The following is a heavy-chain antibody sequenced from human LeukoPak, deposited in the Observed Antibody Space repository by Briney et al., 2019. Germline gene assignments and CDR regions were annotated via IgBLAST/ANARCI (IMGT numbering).Heavy chain of an antibody. Sequence: ASVKVSCKASGYTFTSYDINWVRQATGQGLEWMGWMNPNSGNTGYAQKFQGRVTITRNTSISTAYMELSSLRSEDTAVYYCASGPSPGDYDSSGDYYRVSDYWGQGTLVTVSS. CDR3: ASGPSPGDYDSSGDYYRVSDY. J-gene: IGHJ4*02. V-gene: IGHV1-8*03. CDR1: GYTFTSYD. D-gene: IGHD3-22*01. CDR2: MNPNSGNT.